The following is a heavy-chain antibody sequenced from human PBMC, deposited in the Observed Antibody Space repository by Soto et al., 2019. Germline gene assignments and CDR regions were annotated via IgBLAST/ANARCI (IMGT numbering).Heavy chain of an antibody. V-gene: IGHV1-18*04. D-gene: IGHD3-3*01. CDR1: GYTFTSYG. J-gene: IGHJ4*02. CDR2: ISAYNGNT. CDR3: ARFTYYDFWSGYYPIDY. Sequence: VSCKASGYTFTSYGISWVRQAPGQGLEWMGWISAYNGNTNYAQKLQGRVTMTTDTSTSTAYMELRSLRSDDTAVYYCARFTYYDFWSGYYPIDYWGQGTLVTVSS.